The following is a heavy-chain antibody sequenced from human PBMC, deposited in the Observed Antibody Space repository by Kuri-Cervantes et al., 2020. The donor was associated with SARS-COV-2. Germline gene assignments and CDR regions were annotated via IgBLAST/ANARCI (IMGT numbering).Heavy chain of an antibody. Sequence: GEPLKISCAASGFTFTTFAMSWVRQAPGKGLEWVSTINYNAESTYHADSVKGRFTISRDNSQNTLFLQMDNLRAEDTATYYCAKDPWAVVVSGAFDTWGQGKMVTVSS. V-gene: IGHV3-23*01. D-gene: IGHD3-22*01. CDR1: GFTFTTFA. J-gene: IGHJ3*02. CDR3: AKDPWAVVVSGAFDT. CDR2: INYNAEST.